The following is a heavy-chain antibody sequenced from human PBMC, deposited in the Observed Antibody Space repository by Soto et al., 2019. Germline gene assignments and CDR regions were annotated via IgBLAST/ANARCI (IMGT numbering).Heavy chain of an antibody. D-gene: IGHD6-13*01. CDR3: ARWQQLVTQWFDP. V-gene: IGHV1-69*13. Sequence: SVKVSCKASGGTSSSYAISWVRQAPGQGLEWMGGIIPIFGTANYAQKFQGSVTITADESTSTAYMELSSLRSEDTAVYYCARWQQLVTQWFDPWGQGTLVTVSS. J-gene: IGHJ5*02. CDR1: GGTSSSYA. CDR2: IIPIFGTA.